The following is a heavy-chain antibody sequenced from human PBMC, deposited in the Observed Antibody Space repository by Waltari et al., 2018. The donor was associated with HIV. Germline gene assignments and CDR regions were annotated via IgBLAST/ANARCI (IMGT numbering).Heavy chain of an antibody. CDR3: ARTFLYCSGGTCYFDY. D-gene: IGHD2-15*01. J-gene: IGHJ4*02. CDR2: INPNSGGT. Sequence: QVQLVQSGAEVKKPGASVQVSCQASGSTFTGSYMPWVRQAPGQGLEWMGWINPNSGGTNYAQKFQGRVTMTRDTSISTAYMELSRLRSDDTAVYYCARTFLYCSGGTCYFDYWGQGTLVTVSS. CDR1: GSTFTGSY. V-gene: IGHV1-2*02.